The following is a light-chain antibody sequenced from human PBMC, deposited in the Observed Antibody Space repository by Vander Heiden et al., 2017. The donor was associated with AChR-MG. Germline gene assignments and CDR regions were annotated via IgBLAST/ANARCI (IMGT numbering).Light chain of an antibody. J-gene: IGKJ3*01. CDR3: QQYNNWPFT. CDR1: QTISSN. Sequence: EIVMTQSPATLSVSPGERATLSCRASQTISSNLAWYQQKPGQAPRLLIYGASTRATGIPARFSGSGSGTEFTLTISSLQSKDFAFYYCQQYNNWPFTFGPGTTVDIK. CDR2: GAS. V-gene: IGKV3-15*01.